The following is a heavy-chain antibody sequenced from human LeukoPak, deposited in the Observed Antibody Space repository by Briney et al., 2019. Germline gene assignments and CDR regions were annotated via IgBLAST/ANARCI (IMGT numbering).Heavy chain of an antibody. CDR1: GYSISSGYY. CDR3: ARHGLSLPDDY. J-gene: IGHJ4*02. Sequence: SETLSLTCAVSGYSISSGYYWGWIRQPPGKGLEWIGSIYHSGSTYYNPSLKSRVTISVDTSKNQFSLKLSSVTAADTAVYYCARHGLSLPDDYWGQGTLVTVSS. CDR2: IYHSGST. D-gene: IGHD3/OR15-3a*01. V-gene: IGHV4-38-2*01.